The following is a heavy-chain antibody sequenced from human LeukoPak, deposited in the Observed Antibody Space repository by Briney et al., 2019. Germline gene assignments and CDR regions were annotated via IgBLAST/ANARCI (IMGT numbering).Heavy chain of an antibody. J-gene: IGHJ5*02. V-gene: IGHV1-69*13. D-gene: IGHD4-17*01. CDR2: IIPIFGTA. CDR1: GGTFSSYA. Sequence: SVKVSCKASGGTFSSYAISWMRQAPGQGLEWMGGIIPIFGTANYAQKFQGRVTITADESTSTAYMELSSLRSEDTAVYYCARVTTVTMFSWFDPWGQGTLVTVSS. CDR3: ARVTTVTMFSWFDP.